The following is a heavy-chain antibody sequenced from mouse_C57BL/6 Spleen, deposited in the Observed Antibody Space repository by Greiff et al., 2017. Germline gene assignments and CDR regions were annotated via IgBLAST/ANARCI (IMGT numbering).Heavy chain of an antibody. V-gene: IGHV1-69*01. Sequence: QVQLKQPGAELVMPGASVKLSCKASGYTFTSYWMHWVKQRPGQGLEWIGEIDPSDSYTNYNQKFKGKSTLTVDKSSSTAYMQLSSLTSEDSAVYYCARGGLDAMDYWGQGTSVTVSS. CDR3: ARGGLDAMDY. CDR1: GYTFTSYW. J-gene: IGHJ4*01. CDR2: IDPSDSYT.